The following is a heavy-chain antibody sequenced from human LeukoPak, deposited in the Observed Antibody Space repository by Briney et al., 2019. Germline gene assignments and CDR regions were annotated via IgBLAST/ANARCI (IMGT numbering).Heavy chain of an antibody. D-gene: IGHD3-9*01. V-gene: IGHV5-51*01. CDR2: IYPGDSDT. J-gene: IGHJ4*02. Sequence: GESLKISCKGSGYSFASYWIGWVRQMPGKGLEWMGIIYPGDSDTRYSPSFQGQVTISADKSISTAYLQWSSLKASDTAMYYCARHSRYFDWLLVYFDYWGQGTLVTVSS. CDR3: ARHSRYFDWLLVYFDY. CDR1: GYSFASYW.